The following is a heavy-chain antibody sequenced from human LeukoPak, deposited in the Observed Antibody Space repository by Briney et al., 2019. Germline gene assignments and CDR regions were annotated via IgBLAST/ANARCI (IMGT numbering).Heavy chain of an antibody. D-gene: IGHD6-13*01. Sequence: SVKVSCKASGGTFSSYAISWVRQAPGQGLEWMGGIIPIFGTANYAQKFQGRVTITTDESTSAAYMELSSLRSEDTAVYYCARSRSKAAGRVVTKNWFDPWGQGTLVTVSS. J-gene: IGHJ5*02. V-gene: IGHV1-69*05. CDR2: IIPIFGTA. CDR3: ARSRSKAAGRVVTKNWFDP. CDR1: GGTFSSYA.